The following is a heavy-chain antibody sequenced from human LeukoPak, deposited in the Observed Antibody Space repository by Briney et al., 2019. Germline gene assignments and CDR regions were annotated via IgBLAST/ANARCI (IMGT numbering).Heavy chain of an antibody. Sequence: KAGGSLRLSCVVSAFTFSGYSMHWVRQAPGKGLKWVAFISHDGSNKYCADSLKGRFTISRDNSKNTLFLQMNSLRPEDTAVYYCARVGYDYNWYDAFDIWGQGTMVTVSS. CDR1: AFTFSGYS. CDR3: ARVGYDYNWYDAFDI. V-gene: IGHV3-30*04. D-gene: IGHD1-1*01. CDR2: ISHDGSNK. J-gene: IGHJ3*02.